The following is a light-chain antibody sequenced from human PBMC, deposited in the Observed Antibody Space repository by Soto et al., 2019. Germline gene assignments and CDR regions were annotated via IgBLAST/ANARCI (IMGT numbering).Light chain of an antibody. CDR1: QNINTD. CDR2: HAS. Sequence: DIQMTQSPSTLSASVGDRVTITCRASQNINTDLAWYQQKPGKVPNLLIYHASSLVTGVPSRFSGSGSGTEFTLTISSLQPDDFAAYYCQQYSNWPYTFGQGTKLEIK. V-gene: IGKV1-5*01. CDR3: QQYSNWPYT. J-gene: IGKJ2*01.